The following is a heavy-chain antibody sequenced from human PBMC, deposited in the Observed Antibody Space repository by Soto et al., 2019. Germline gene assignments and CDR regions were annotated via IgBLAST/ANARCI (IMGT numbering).Heavy chain of an antibody. V-gene: IGHV4-30-4*01. CDR1: GGSISSGDYY. J-gene: IGHJ4*02. CDR3: AGYDFWSGATGY. CDR2: IYYSGST. Sequence: QVQLQESGPGLMKPSQTLSLTCTVSGGSISSGDYYWSWIRQPPGKGLEWIGYIYYSGSTYYNPSLQSRVTRSVDTSKNQFSLKLSSVTAADTAVYYCAGYDFWSGATGYWGQGTLVTVSS. D-gene: IGHD3-3*01.